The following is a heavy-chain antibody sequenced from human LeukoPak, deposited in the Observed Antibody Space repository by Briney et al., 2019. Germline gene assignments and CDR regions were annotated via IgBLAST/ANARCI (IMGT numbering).Heavy chain of an antibody. V-gene: IGHV1-2*02. Sequence: ASVKVSCKASGYTFTGYYMHWARQAPGQGLEWMGWINPNSGGTNNAQKFQGRVTMPRDTSVSTAYMELNRLRSDDTGVYYCARDTTMITYWFDPWGQRTLVTVSS. J-gene: IGHJ5*02. D-gene: IGHD3-16*01. CDR3: ARDTTMITYWFDP. CDR1: GYTFTGYY. CDR2: INPNSGGT.